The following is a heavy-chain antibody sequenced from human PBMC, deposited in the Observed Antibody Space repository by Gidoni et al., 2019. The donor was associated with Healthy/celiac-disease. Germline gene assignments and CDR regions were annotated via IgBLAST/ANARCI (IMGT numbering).Heavy chain of an antibody. CDR2: ISYDGSNK. Sequence: QVQLVESGGGVVQPGRSLRLSCAASGITFTSYGMHWVRQAPGKGLDWVAVISYDGSNKYYRDSVKGRFTISRDKSKNTLYLQMNSLRAEDTAVYFCAKDPGPDYSEFFDYWGQGTLVTVSS. CDR1: GITFTSYG. V-gene: IGHV3-30*18. J-gene: IGHJ4*02. D-gene: IGHD4-4*01. CDR3: AKDPGPDYSEFFDY.